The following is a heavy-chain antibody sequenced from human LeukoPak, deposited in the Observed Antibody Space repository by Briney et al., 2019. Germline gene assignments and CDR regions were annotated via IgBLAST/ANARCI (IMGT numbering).Heavy chain of an antibody. V-gene: IGHV3-48*01. D-gene: IGHD6-19*01. CDR1: GFTFSSYS. Sequence: PGGSLRLSCAASGFTFSSYSMNWVRQAPGKGLEWVSYISSSSSTIYYADSVKGRFTISRDNAKNSLYLQVNSLRAEDTAVYYCARIYSSGWYGGQWFDPWGQGTLVTVSS. J-gene: IGHJ5*02. CDR3: ARIYSSGWYGGQWFDP. CDR2: ISSSSSTI.